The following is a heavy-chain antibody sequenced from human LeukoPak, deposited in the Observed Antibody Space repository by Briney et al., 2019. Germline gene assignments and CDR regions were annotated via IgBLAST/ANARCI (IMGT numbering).Heavy chain of an antibody. D-gene: IGHD5-24*01. CDR3: ARDPPIDGYNSYYFDY. CDR2: ISSNGGST. CDR1: GFTFSSYA. J-gene: IGHJ4*02. V-gene: IGHV3-64*01. Sequence: PGGSLRLSCAASGFTFSSYAMHWVRQAPGKGLEYVSAISSNGGSTYYANSVKGRFTISRDNSKNTLYLQMGSLRAEDMAVYYCARDPPIDGYNSYYFDYWGQGTLVTVSS.